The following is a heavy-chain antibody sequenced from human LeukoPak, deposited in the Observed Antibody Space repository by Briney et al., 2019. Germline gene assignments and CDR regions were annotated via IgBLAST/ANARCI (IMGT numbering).Heavy chain of an antibody. J-gene: IGHJ4*02. Sequence: GGSLRLSCAPSGFIFVINAMGWVRHPPGKGLEWVSGICGSGRCTFYAAPVRGRFTVSRDNFKNSLYLQMNNLRAEDTAVYYCAKYINVPGTQLLGDYWGQGALGTVS. CDR3: AKYINVPGTQLLGDY. V-gene: IGHV3-23*01. CDR1: GFIFVINA. D-gene: IGHD1-1*01. CDR2: ICGSGRCT.